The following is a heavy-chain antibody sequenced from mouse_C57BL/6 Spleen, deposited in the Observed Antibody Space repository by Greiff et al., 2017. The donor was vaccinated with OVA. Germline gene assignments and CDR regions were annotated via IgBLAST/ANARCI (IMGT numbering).Heavy chain of an antibody. J-gene: IGHJ4*01. D-gene: IGHD2-1*01. CDR3: ARNSGNTGAMDY. CDR2: ICSGGST. CDR1: GFSLTSYG. Sequence: QVQLKESGPGLVQPSQSLSITCTVSGFSLTSYGVHWVRQSPGKGLEWLGVICSGGSTDYNAAFISRLSISKDNSKSQVFFKMNSLQADDTAIYFCARNSGNTGAMDYWGQGTSVTVSS. V-gene: IGHV2-2*01.